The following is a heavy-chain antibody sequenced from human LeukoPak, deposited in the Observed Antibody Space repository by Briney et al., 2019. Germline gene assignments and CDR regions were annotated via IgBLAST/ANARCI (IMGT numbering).Heavy chain of an antibody. D-gene: IGHD4-17*01. J-gene: IGHJ3*02. V-gene: IGHV1-2*04. CDR1: GYTFTGNY. CDR3: ARGSELSVTGAFDI. CDR2: INPNSGGT. Sequence: ASVNVSCKASGYTFTGNYMHWVRQAPGQGLEWMGWINPNSGGTNYAQKFQGWVTMTRDTSISTAYMELSRLRSDDTAVYYCARGSELSVTGAFDIWGQGTMVTVSS.